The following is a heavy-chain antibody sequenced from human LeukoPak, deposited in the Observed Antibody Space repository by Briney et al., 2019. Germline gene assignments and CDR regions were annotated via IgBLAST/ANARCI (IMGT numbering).Heavy chain of an antibody. V-gene: IGHV4-4*02. CDR1: GGSISSSNW. Sequence: SGTLSLTCAVSGGSISSSNWWSWVRQPPGKGLEWIGEIYHSGSTNYNPSLKSRVTISVDKSKNQFSLKLSSVTAADTAVYYCARVGERTYITTRSPFDYWGQGTLVTVSS. D-gene: IGHD3-22*01. CDR2: IYHSGST. CDR3: ARVGERTYITTRSPFDY. J-gene: IGHJ4*02.